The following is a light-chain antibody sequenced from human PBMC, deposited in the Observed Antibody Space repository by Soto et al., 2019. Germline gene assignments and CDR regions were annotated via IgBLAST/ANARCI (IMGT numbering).Light chain of an antibody. V-gene: IGLV2-23*01. CDR1: SSDVGSYNL. J-gene: IGLJ1*01. CDR2: EGS. CDR3: CSYAGSSTSFDV. Sequence: QSALTQPASVSGSPGQSITISCTGTSSDVGSYNLVSWYQQHPGKAPKLMIYEGSKRPSGVSNRLSGSKSGNTASLTISGLQAEDEADYYCCSYAGSSTSFDVFXTGTKVTVL.